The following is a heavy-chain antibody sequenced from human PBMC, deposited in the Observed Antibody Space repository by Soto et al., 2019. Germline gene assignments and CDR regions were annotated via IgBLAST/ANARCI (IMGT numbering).Heavy chain of an antibody. CDR3: ARDRGAGSGYYYYYGMDV. D-gene: IGHD3-10*01. V-gene: IGHV1-18*01. J-gene: IGHJ6*02. CDR2: ISAYNGNT. CDR1: GYTFTSDG. Sequence: QVQLVQSGAEVKKPGASVKVSCKASGYTFTSDGISWVRQAPGQGLEWMGWISAYNGNTNYAQKLQGRVTMTTDTSTSTAYMELRSLRSDDTAVYYCARDRGAGSGYYYYYGMDVWGQGTTVTVSS.